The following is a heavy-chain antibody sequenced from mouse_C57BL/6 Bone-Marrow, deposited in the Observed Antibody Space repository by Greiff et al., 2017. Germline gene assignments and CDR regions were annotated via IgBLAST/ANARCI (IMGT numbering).Heavy chain of an antibody. CDR2: IRSKSSNYAT. D-gene: IGHD3-3*01. CDR1: GFTFNTYA. J-gene: IGHJ3*01. V-gene: IGHV10-3*01. Sequence: EVQGVESGGGLVQPKGSLKFSCAASGFTFNTYAMHWVRQAPGKGLEWVARIRSKSSNYATYYADSEKDRFTISRDDSQSMLYLQMNNLKTEDTARYYCVRGGCGTPFAYWGQGTLVTVSA. CDR3: VRGGCGTPFAY.